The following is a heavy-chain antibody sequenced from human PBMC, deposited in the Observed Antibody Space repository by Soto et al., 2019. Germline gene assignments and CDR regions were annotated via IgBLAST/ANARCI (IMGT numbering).Heavy chain of an antibody. D-gene: IGHD6-19*01. CDR2: INHSGST. CDR3: ARVLAVAGLTAFDI. J-gene: IGHJ3*02. CDR1: GGSFSGYY. Sequence: SETLSLTCAVYGGSFSGYYWSWILQPPGKGLEWIGEINHSGSTNYNPSLKSRVTISVDTSKNQFSLKLSSVTAADTAVYYCARVLAVAGLTAFDIWGQGTMVTVSS. V-gene: IGHV4-34*01.